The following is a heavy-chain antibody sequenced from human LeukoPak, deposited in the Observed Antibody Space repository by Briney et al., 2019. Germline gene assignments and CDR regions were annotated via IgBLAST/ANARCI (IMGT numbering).Heavy chain of an antibody. D-gene: IGHD6-19*01. J-gene: IGHJ5*02. CDR3: ARLRYSSGWPHPTSNWFDP. V-gene: IGHV1-69*13. CDR1: GGTFSSYA. Sequence: SVKVSCKASGGTFSSYAISWVRQAPGQGLEWMGGIIPIFGTANYAQKFQGRVTITADESTSTAYMELSSLRSEDTAVYYCARLRYSSGWPHPTSNWFDPWGQGTLVTVSS. CDR2: IIPIFGTA.